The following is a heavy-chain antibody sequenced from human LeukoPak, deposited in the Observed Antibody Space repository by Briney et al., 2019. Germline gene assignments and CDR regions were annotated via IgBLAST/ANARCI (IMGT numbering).Heavy chain of an antibody. V-gene: IGHV4-38-2*02. CDR2: IYHSGTT. CDR3: ARNIYGVGPFDY. D-gene: IGHD1-26*01. Sequence: SETLSLTCSVSGYSISTAYYWGWIRQPPGKGLEWIGSIYHSGTTYYSPSLNSRVSISVDTSKNQFSLRLSSVIAADTAVYYCARNIYGVGPFDYWGQGTLVTVSS. CDR1: GYSISTAYY. J-gene: IGHJ4*02.